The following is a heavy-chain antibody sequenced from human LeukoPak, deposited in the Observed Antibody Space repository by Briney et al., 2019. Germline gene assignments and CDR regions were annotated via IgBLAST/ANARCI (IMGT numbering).Heavy chain of an antibody. D-gene: IGHD4-23*01. CDR1: GFTVSSNY. V-gene: IGHV3-66*02. CDR3: ARGFDYGGNWFDP. CDR2: IYSGGST. Sequence: GGSLRLSCAASGFTVSSNYMSWVRQAPGKGLEWVSVIYSGGSTYYADSVKGRFTISRDNSKNTLYPQMNSLRAEDTAVYYCARGFDYGGNWFDPWGQGTLVTVSS. J-gene: IGHJ5*02.